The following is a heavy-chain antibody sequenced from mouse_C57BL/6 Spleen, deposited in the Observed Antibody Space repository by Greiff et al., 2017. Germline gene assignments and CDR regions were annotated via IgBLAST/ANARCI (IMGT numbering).Heavy chain of an antibody. Sequence: EVQLVESGPGLVKPSQSLSLTCSVTGYSITSGYYWNWIRQFPGNKLEWMGYISYDGSNNYNPSLKNRISITRDTSKNQFFLKLNSVTTEDTATYYCARAHDGYFHFDYWGQGTTLTVSS. J-gene: IGHJ2*01. D-gene: IGHD2-3*01. CDR2: ISYDGSN. CDR1: GYSITSGYY. V-gene: IGHV3-6*01. CDR3: ARAHDGYFHFDY.